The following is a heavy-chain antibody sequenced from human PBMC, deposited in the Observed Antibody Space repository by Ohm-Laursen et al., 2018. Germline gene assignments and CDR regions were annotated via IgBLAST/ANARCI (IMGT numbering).Heavy chain of an antibody. CDR1: GGSISSGSSY. CDR3: AREGGWSALDV. V-gene: IGHV4-61*01. CDR2: SYYSGST. Sequence: SETLSLTCTVSGGSISSGSSYWTWIRQPPGKGLEWIGYSYYSGSTDYNPSLKSRVTISVNTSKNQFSLNLRSLTAADAAVYYLAREGGWSALDVWGQGTTVTVSS. J-gene: IGHJ6*02. D-gene: IGHD3-3*01.